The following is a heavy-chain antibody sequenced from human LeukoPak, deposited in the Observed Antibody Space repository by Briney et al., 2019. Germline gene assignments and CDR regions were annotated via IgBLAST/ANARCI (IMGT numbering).Heavy chain of an antibody. CDR1: GDSVSNNIIA. CDR3: ARNSVAMDV. CDR2: TAYRSKWST. Sequence: SQTLSLTCAISGDSVSNNIIAWNWIRWRPSRGLEWLGRTAYRSKWSTDYALSVRGRISINPNTSKNQISLQLNSVTPEDTAVYYCARNSVAMDVWGQGTTVTVSS. V-gene: IGHV6-1*01. J-gene: IGHJ6*02. D-gene: IGHD4-23*01.